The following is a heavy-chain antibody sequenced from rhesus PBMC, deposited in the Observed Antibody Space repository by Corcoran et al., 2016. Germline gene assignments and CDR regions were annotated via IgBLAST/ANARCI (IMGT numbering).Heavy chain of an antibody. Sequence: QVQLQESGPGLVKPSETLSLTCAVSGYSISSGYGWSWIRQPPGKGLDGIGYIGGSSGSTNYNPSLKSRVTISKDTSKNQFSLKLSSVTAADTAVYYCAGTNYPFDYWGQGVLVTVSS. CDR1: GYSISSGYG. J-gene: IGHJ4*01. D-gene: IGHD4-17*01. V-gene: IGHV4-127*01. CDR3: AGTNYPFDY. CDR2: IGGSSGST.